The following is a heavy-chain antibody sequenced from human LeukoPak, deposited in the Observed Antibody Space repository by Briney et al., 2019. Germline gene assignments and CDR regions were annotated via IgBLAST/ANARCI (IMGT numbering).Heavy chain of an antibody. J-gene: IGHJ4*02. V-gene: IGHV3-23*01. D-gene: IGHD3-9*01. CDR1: GFTFSSYA. Sequence: GGSLRLSCAASGFTFSSYAMSWVRQAPGKGLEWVSAISGSGGSTYYADSVKGRFTISRDNSKNTLYLQMNSLRAEDTAVYYCAKEPDLLRYFDRLHDYWGQGTLVTVSS. CDR2: ISGSGGST. CDR3: AKEPDLLRYFDRLHDY.